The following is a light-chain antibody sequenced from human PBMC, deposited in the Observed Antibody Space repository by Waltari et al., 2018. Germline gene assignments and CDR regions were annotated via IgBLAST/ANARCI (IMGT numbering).Light chain of an antibody. CDR1: QDIVNF. V-gene: IGKV1-27*01. CDR3: QKYNSAPPT. CDR2: AAS. Sequence: DIQMTQSPSSLSASVGDRVTITCQASQDIVNFLAWYQQKPGRVPKLLIYAASTTQLGVPSRFRGSGSGTDFTLTISSLQAEDVATYYCQKYNSAPPTFGQGTKVEIK. J-gene: IGKJ2*01.